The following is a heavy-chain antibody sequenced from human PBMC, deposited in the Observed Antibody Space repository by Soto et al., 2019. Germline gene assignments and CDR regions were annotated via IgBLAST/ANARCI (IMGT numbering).Heavy chain of an antibody. CDR3: ARGFTYYYDSSGQPDWFDP. CDR1: GGSISSGGYY. D-gene: IGHD3-22*01. CDR2: IYYSGST. Sequence: SETLSLTCTVSGGSISSGGYYWSWIRQHPGKGLEWIGYIYYSGSTNYNPSLKSRVTISVDTSKNQFSLKLSSVTAADTAVYYCARGFTYYYDSSGQPDWFDPWGQGTLVTVSS. J-gene: IGHJ5*02. V-gene: IGHV4-61*08.